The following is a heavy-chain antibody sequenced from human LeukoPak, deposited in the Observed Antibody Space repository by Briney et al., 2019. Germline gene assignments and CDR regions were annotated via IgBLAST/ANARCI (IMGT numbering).Heavy chain of an antibody. D-gene: IGHD2/OR15-2a*01. CDR1: GDRFTSYW. V-gene: IGHV5-51*01. CDR2: IYPGDSDT. Sequence: GESLKISCKASGDRFTSYWIGWVRQMPGKGLEWMGIIYPGDSDTRYSPSFQGQVTISADKSISTAYLQWGSLKASDTAMYYCARAYSTTWYVDYWGQGTLVTVSS. J-gene: IGHJ4*02. CDR3: ARAYSTTWYVDY.